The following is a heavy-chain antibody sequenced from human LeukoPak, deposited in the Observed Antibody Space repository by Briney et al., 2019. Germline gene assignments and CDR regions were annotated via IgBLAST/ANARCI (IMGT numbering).Heavy chain of an antibody. CDR1: GYTFNTYW. CDR3: AREGRSSSPMDY. D-gene: IGHD6-6*01. CDR2: IYPGDSDT. V-gene: IGHV5-51*01. J-gene: IGHJ4*02. Sequence: GESLKISCKGSGYTFNTYWIGWVRQMPGKGLEWMGIIYPGDSDTRYSPSFQGQVTIPADKSISTAYLQWGSLKASDTAMYYCAREGRSSSPMDYWGQGTLVTVSS.